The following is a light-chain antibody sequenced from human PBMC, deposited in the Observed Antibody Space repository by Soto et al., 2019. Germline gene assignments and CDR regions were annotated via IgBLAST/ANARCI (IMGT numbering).Light chain of an antibody. Sequence: MVLTQSPGTLSLSPGERATLSCRAIQSVSSSYLAWYQQKPGQAPRLLIYGASSRATGIPDRFSGSGSGTDFTLTISRMEPEDFAVYYCQQYGSSRWTFGQGTKVDIK. CDR3: QQYGSSRWT. CDR2: GAS. J-gene: IGKJ1*01. V-gene: IGKV3-20*01. CDR1: QSVSSSY.